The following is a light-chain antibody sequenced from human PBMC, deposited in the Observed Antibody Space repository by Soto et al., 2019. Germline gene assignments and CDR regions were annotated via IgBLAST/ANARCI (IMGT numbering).Light chain of an antibody. V-gene: IGLV2-14*03. CDR1: SSDVGGYNY. J-gene: IGLJ1*01. CDR3: CSYTSSSTPWG. Sequence: QSVLTQSASVSGSPGQSITISCTGTSSDVGGYNYVSWYQQHPGEAPKLMIYDVIDRPSGASNRFSASQSGNTASLTISGLQPEDEADYFCCSYTSSSTPWGFGTGTKVTVL. CDR2: DVI.